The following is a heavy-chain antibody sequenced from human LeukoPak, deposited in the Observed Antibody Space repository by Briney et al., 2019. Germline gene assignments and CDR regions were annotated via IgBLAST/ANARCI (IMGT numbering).Heavy chain of an antibody. V-gene: IGHV1-18*01. D-gene: IGHD6-13*01. J-gene: IGHJ5*02. CDR1: GYTFTSYG. CDR2: ISAYNGNT. Sequence: GASVKVSCKASGYTFTSYGISWVRQAPGQGLEWMGGISAYNGNTNYAQKLQGRVTMTTDTSTSTAYMELRSLRSDDTAVYYCAREGSSSWYTRDYNWFDPWGQGTMVSVSS. CDR3: AREGSSSWYTRDYNWFDP.